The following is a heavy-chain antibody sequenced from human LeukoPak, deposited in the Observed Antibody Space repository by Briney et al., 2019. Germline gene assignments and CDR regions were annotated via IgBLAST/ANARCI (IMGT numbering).Heavy chain of an antibody. Sequence: SVKVSCKASGLTFRTSAMQWVRQTRGQGLEWIGWTVLGSGDTNYAQSLKERVTITRDMSTSTAYMELSSLRSEDTAMYYCAAGFSNHGYIYWGQGTLVTVSS. CDR3: AAGFSNHGYIY. CDR1: GLTFRTSA. CDR2: TVLGSGDT. V-gene: IGHV1-58*02. D-gene: IGHD6-13*01. J-gene: IGHJ4*02.